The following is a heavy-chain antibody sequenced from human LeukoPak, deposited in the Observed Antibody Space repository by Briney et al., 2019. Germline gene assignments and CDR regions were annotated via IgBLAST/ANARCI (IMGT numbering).Heavy chain of an antibody. D-gene: IGHD3-22*01. CDR3: AREIRGYYDSSGYYLRLYYFDY. CDR1: GDSISNGSYY. CDR2: IYTSGST. V-gene: IGHV4-61*02. Sequence: SETLSLTCTVSGDSISNGSYYWSWIRQPAGKGLEWIGRIYTSGSTNYNPSLKSRVTISVDTSKNQFSLNLNSVTAADTAVYYCAREIRGYYDSSGYYLRLYYFDYWGQGTLVTVSS. J-gene: IGHJ4*02.